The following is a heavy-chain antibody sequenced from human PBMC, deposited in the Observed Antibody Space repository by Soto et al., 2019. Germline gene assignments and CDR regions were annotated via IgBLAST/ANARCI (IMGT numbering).Heavy chain of an antibody. J-gene: IGHJ3*02. Sequence: SETLSLTCTVSGGSISSGGYYWSWIRQHPGKGLEWIGYIYYSGSTYYNPSLKSRVTISVDTSKNQFSLKLSSVTAADTAVYYCARTKYKFHDAFDIWGQGTMVTVSS. CDR2: IYYSGST. CDR1: GGSISSGGYY. V-gene: IGHV4-31*02. D-gene: IGHD1-20*01. CDR3: ARTKYKFHDAFDI.